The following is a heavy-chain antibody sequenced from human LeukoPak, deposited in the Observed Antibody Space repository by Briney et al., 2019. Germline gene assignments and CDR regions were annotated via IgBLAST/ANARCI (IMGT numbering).Heavy chain of an antibody. CDR2: IYPGDSDT. Sequence: GESLKISCKGSGYSFTSYWIGWVRQMPGKGLEWMGIIYPGDSDTRYSPSSQGHVTMSADKSINTAYLQWRSLEAADTAMYYCARQEQMGNFDCWGQGALVTVSS. V-gene: IGHV5-51*01. CDR1: GYSFTSYW. J-gene: IGHJ4*02. D-gene: IGHD6-13*01. CDR3: ARQEQMGNFDC.